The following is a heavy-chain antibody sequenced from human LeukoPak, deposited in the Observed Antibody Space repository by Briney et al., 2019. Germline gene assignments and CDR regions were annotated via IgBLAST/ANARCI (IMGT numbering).Heavy chain of an antibody. D-gene: IGHD3-10*01. J-gene: IGHJ6*03. CDR2: MNPNSGNT. CDR3: ARDRGSPYYYGSGDGDYYMDV. V-gene: IGHV1-8*01. CDR1: GYTFTSYD. Sequence: GASVKVSCKASGYTFTSYDINWVRQATGQGLEWMGWMNPNSGNTGYAQKFQGRVTMTRNTSISTAYMELSSVTAADTAVYYCARDRGSPYYYGSGDGDYYMDVWGKGTTVTVSS.